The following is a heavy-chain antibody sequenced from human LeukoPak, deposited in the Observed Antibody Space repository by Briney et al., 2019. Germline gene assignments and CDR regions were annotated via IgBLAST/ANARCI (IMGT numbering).Heavy chain of an antibody. CDR2: ISYDGSNK. CDR3: VAEVSGSFPT. D-gene: IGHD1-26*01. V-gene: IGHV3-30*04. Sequence: PGGSLRLSCAASGFTFSSYAMHWVRQAPGKGLEWVAVISYDGSNKYYADSVKGRFTISRDNSKNTLYLQMNSLRAEDTAVYYCVAEVSGSFPTWGQGTLVTVSS. CDR1: GFTFSSYA. J-gene: IGHJ4*02.